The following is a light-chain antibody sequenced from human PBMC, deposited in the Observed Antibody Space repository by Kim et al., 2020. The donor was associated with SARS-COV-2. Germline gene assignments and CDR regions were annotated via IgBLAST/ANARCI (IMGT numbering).Light chain of an antibody. Sequence: AVGQTVRITCQGDILRKSFAAWYQQKPGQAPVLVTYGQNFRPSGIPVRFSGSNSENTASLTITGTQAEDDADYFCLCRDIRNNQYFFGAGTKVSVL. V-gene: IGLV3-19*01. J-gene: IGLJ1*01. CDR1: ILRKSF. CDR2: GQN. CDR3: LCRDIRNNQYF.